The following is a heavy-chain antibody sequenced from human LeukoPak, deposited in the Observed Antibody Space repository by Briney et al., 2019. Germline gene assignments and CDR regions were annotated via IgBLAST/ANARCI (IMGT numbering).Heavy chain of an antibody. CDR2: IYQSGNT. V-gene: IGHV4-38-2*02. J-gene: IGHJ3*02. Sequence: PSETLSLTCSVSGYSIRSGYYWGWIRQPPGKGLEWIGSIYQSGNTYYNESLKSRVTISVDTSKNQFSLKLSSVTAADTAVYYCARQSPYSSSWSAFDIWGQGTMVTVSS. D-gene: IGHD6-13*01. CDR1: GYSIRSGYY. CDR3: ARQSPYSSSWSAFDI.